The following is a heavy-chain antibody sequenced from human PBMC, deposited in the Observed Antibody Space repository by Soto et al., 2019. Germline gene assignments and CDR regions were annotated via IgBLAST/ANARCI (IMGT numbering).Heavy chain of an antibody. Sequence: QSGGSLRLSCAASGFTFSSYAMSWFRQAPGKGLEWVSAISGSGGSTYYADSVKGRFTISRDNSKNTLYLQMNSLRAEDTAVYYCAKDRIAAAEPYYYYYGMDVWGQGTTVTVSS. J-gene: IGHJ6*02. D-gene: IGHD6-13*01. CDR1: GFTFSSYA. V-gene: IGHV3-23*01. CDR2: ISGSGGST. CDR3: AKDRIAAAEPYYYYYGMDV.